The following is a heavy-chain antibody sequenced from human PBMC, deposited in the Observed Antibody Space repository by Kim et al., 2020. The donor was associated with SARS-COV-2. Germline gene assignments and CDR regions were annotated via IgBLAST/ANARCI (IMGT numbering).Heavy chain of an antibody. CDR3: ATIVVVPAAMLVYYFDY. CDR2: FDPEDGET. J-gene: IGHJ4*02. V-gene: IGHV1-24*01. Sequence: ASVKVSCKVSGYTLTELSMHWVRQAPGKGLEWMGGFDPEDGETIYAQKFQGRVTMTEDTSTDTAYMELSSLRSEDTAVYYCATIVVVPAAMLVYYFDYWGQGTLVTVSS. CDR1: GYTLTELS. D-gene: IGHD2-2*01.